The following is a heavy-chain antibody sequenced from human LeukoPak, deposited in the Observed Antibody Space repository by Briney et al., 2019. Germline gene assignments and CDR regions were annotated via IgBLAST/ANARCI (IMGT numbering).Heavy chain of an antibody. CDR1: GFTFSSYA. CDR3: ARAERELYFDY. D-gene: IGHD1-26*01. J-gene: IGHJ4*02. CDR2: ISYDGSNK. V-gene: IGHV3-30-3*01. Sequence: GRSLRLSCAASGFTFSSYAMHWVRQAPGKGLEWVAVISYDGSNKYYADSVKGRFTISRDNSKNTLYLQMNSLRAEDTAVYYCARAERELYFDYWGQGTLVTVSS.